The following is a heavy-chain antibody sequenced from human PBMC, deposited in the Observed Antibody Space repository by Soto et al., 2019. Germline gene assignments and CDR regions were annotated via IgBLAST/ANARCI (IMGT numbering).Heavy chain of an antibody. CDR1: GFTFSSYA. CDR2: ISGSGGST. V-gene: IGHV3-23*01. CDR3: AKDSVATITTFGNLLTNYYYYGMDV. J-gene: IGHJ6*02. D-gene: IGHD5-12*01. Sequence: GRSLRLSCAASGFTFSSYAMSWVRQAPGKGLEWVSAISGSGGSTYYADSVKGRFTISRDNSKNTLYLQMNSLRAEDTAVYYCAKDSVATITTFGNLLTNYYYYGMDVWGQGTTVTVSS.